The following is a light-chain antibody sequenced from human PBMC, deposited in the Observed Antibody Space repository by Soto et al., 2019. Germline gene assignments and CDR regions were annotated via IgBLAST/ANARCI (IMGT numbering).Light chain of an antibody. CDR2: EGN. CDR3: SSYAGSSNV. V-gene: IGLV2-8*01. J-gene: IGLJ1*01. CDR1: SSDVGGYNY. Sequence: QSVLTQPASASGSPGQSVAISCTGTSSDVGGYNYVPWYQHHPGKARKLMIYEGNKRPSGVPDRFSGSKSGNTASLTVSGLQAEDEADYYCSSYAGSSNVFGTGTKVTV.